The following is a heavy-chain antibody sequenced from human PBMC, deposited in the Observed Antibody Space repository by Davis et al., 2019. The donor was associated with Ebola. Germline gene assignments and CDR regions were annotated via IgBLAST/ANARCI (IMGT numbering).Heavy chain of an antibody. J-gene: IGHJ4*02. D-gene: IGHD3-10*01. CDR1: GYTFTGYY. CDR3: ARAPDWGWGALLWWF. CDR2: INPNSGGT. Sequence: ASVKVSCKASGYTFTGYYMHWVRQAPGQGLEWMGWINPNSGGTNYAQKFQGRVTMTRDTSISTAYMELSRLRSDDTAVYYCARAPDWGWGALLWWFWGQGTLVTVSS. V-gene: IGHV1-2*02.